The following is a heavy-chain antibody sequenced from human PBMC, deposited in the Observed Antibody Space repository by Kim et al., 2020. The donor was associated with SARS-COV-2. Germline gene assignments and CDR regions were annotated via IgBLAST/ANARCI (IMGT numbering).Heavy chain of an antibody. D-gene: IGHD5-12*01. J-gene: IGHJ4*02. CDR2: ISSSGDSV. CDR3: ARIYDGGDY. V-gene: IGHV3-11*01. Sequence: GGSLRLSCAASGFMFSAYYMKWIRQTPGKGLEWVSYISSSGDSVYYADSVKGRFTISRDNAKNSLYLQMNSLRADDTAVYYCARIYDGGDYWGQGTLV. CDR1: GFMFSAYY.